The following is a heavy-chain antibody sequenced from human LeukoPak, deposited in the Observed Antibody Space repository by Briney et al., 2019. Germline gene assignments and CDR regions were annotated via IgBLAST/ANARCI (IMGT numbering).Heavy chain of an antibody. D-gene: IGHD6-13*01. CDR1: GGSISSYY. CDR3: ARVLSSSPKAGDY. J-gene: IGHJ4*02. CDR2: IYYSGST. Sequence: SETLSLTCTVSGGSISSYYWSWIRQPPGKGLEWIGYIYYSGSTNYNPSLKSRVTISVDTSKNQFSLKLSSVTAADTAVYYCARVLSSSPKAGDYWGQGTLVTVSS. V-gene: IGHV4-59*01.